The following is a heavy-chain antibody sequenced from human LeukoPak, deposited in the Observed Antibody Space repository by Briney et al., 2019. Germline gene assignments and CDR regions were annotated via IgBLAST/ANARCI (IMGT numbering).Heavy chain of an antibody. D-gene: IGHD1-1*01. V-gene: IGHV1-24*01. CDR1: GYTLTELS. J-gene: IGHJ4*02. CDR2: FDPEDGET. CDR3: ATVTRLSVDNWGASLVNQQPPDY. Sequence: ASVKVSCKVSGYTLTELSMHWVRQAPGKGLEWMGGFDPEDGETIYAQRFQGRVTMTEDTSTDTAHMELSSLRSEDTAVYYCATVTRLSVDNWGASLVNQQPPDYWGQGTLVTVSS.